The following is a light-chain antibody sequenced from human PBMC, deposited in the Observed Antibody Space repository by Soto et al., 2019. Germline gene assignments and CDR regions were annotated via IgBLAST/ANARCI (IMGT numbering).Light chain of an antibody. V-gene: IGKV1-39*01. CDR3: QQSYSTTWT. CDR2: AAS. Sequence: DIQMTQSPSSLSESAGDRVSITCRASQGIITYLNWYQQKPGRAPKLLIYAASSLQSGVPSRFSGSGSETDFTLTISSLQPEDFATYSCQQSYSTTWTFGQGTKVDI. J-gene: IGKJ1*01. CDR1: QGIITY.